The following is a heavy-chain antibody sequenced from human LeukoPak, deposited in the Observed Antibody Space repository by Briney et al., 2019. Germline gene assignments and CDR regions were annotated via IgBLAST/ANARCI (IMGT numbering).Heavy chain of an antibody. CDR1: GYSISSGYY. Sequence: SETLSLTCAVSGYSISSGYYWGWIRQPPGKGLEWIGSIYYSGSTYYNPSLKSRVTISVDTSKNQFSLKLSSVTAADTAVYYCARHLDQQWEGDYWGQGTLVTVSS. CDR2: IYYSGST. D-gene: IGHD1-26*01. V-gene: IGHV4-38-2*01. J-gene: IGHJ4*02. CDR3: ARHLDQQWEGDY.